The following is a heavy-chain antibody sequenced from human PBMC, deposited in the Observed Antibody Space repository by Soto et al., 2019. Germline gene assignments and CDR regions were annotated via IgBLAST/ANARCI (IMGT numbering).Heavy chain of an antibody. CDR1: GGSISSSNW. D-gene: IGHD6-6*01. CDR2: IYHSGST. Sequence: QVQLQESGPGLVKPSGTLSLTCAVSGGSISSSNWWSWVRQPPGKGLEWIGEIYHSGSTNYNPSLKSRVTIPVDKPKNQFSLKLSSVTAADTAVYYCASPADDYSSSIRAFDIWGQGTMVTVSS. V-gene: IGHV4-4*02. CDR3: ASPADDYSSSIRAFDI. J-gene: IGHJ3*02.